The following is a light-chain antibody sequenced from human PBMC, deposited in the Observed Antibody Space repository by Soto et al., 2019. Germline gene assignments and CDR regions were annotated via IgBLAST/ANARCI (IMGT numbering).Light chain of an antibody. CDR1: QSVRRH. CDR3: QQRTNWPPGHT. J-gene: IGKJ4*01. V-gene: IGKV3-11*01. CDR2: DAS. Sequence: EVVLTQSPATLSLSPGERATLSCMASQSVRRHLAWYQQRPGQAPRLLIYDASKRATGIPARFSGSGSGTDFTLTISSLEPEDVAVYYCQQRTNWPPGHTFGGGTKVEIK.